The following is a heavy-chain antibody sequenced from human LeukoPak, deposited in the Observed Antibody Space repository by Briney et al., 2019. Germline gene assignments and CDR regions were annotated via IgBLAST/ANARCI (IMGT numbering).Heavy chain of an antibody. J-gene: IGHJ4*02. CDR3: ARVPHSSGWSGDY. Sequence: PGGSLRLSCAASGFTVSSNEMSWVRQAPGNGLEWVSSSSGGSTYYADSRKGRFTISRDNSKNTLHLQMNSLRAEDTAVYYCARVPHSSGWSGDYWGQGTLVTVSS. CDR1: GFTVSSNE. CDR2: SSGGST. V-gene: IGHV3-38-3*01. D-gene: IGHD6-19*01.